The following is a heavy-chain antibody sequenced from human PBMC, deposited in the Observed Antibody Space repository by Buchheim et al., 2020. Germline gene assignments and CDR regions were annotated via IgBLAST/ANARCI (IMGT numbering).Heavy chain of an antibody. CDR1: GFTFRNYA. Sequence: EVQLLESGGGLAQPGGSLRLSCAASGFTFRNYAMSWVRQAPGKGLEWVSSISGGGGSTYYADSVKGRFTISRDNSKNTLYLQMNSLGAEDTDVYYCAKDVRTIAPYYCDYWGQGTL. D-gene: IGHD1-14*01. V-gene: IGHV3-23*01. CDR2: ISGGGGST. J-gene: IGHJ4*02. CDR3: AKDVRTIAPYYCDY.